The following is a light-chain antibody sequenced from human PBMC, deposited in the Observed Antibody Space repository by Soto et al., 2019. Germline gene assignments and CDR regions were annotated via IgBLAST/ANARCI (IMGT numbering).Light chain of an antibody. CDR3: SSWTSSTTQV. J-gene: IGLJ3*02. Sequence: QSALTQPASVSGSPGQSITISCTGTSSDVGGYNFVSWYQQHPGKAPKLMIYEVNNRPSGVYNRLSGSKSGNTASLTISGLQAEEAADYYCSSWTSSTTQVLGGGTKLTVL. CDR1: SSDVGGYNF. CDR2: EVN. V-gene: IGLV2-14*01.